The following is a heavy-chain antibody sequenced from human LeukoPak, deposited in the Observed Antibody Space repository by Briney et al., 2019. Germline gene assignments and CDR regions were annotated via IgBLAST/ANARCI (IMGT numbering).Heavy chain of an antibody. D-gene: IGHD6-19*01. J-gene: IGHJ5*02. CDR2: IYYSGST. CDR1: GGSISSYY. V-gene: IGHV4-59*01. Sequence: SETLSLTCTASGGSISSYYWSWIRQPPGKGLEWIGYIYYSGSTNYNPSLESRVTISVDTSKNQCSLKLRSVTAADTGVYYCARFPGGSSGWYKRWFDPWGQGTLVTVSS. CDR3: ARFPGGSSGWYKRWFDP.